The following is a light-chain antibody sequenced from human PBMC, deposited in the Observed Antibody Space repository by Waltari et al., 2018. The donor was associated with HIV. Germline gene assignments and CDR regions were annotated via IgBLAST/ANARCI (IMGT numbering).Light chain of an antibody. J-gene: IGLJ3*02. CDR1: SNDVGCYNC. CDR2: EVN. Sequence: QSALTQPASVSGSPGQSITITCTGASNDVGCYNCESWYQHHPGQTPKLFFYEVNNRPSGVSARFSGSKAGNTASLTISGLQAEDEAVYYCSAYVSGNTLGVFGGGTKLTV. CDR3: SAYVSGNTLGV. V-gene: IGLV2-14*01.